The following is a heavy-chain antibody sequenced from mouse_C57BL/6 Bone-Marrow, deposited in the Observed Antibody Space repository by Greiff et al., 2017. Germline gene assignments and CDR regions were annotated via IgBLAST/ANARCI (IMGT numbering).Heavy chain of an antibody. V-gene: IGHV1-75*01. CDR2: IFPGSGST. D-gene: IGHD2-4*01. Sequence: VQLQQSGPELVKPGASVKISCKASGYTFTDYYINWVKQRPGQGLEWIGWIFPGSGSTYYNEKFKGKATLTVDKSSSTAYMLLSSLTSEDSAVYFCARSWGLRRLYYAMDYWGQGTPVTVSS. CDR3: ARSWGLRRLYYAMDY. CDR1: GYTFTDYY. J-gene: IGHJ4*01.